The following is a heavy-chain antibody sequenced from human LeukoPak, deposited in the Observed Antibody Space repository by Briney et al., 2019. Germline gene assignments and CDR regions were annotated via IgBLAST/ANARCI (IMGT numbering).Heavy chain of an antibody. CDR2: INHSGST. CDR1: GVSFSGYY. D-gene: IGHD6-19*01. J-gene: IGHJ4*02. CDR3: GRSMGYSSGWHGEGDY. Sequence: PSETLSLTCAVYGVSFSGYYWSWIRQSPTKGLEWIGEINHSGSTNYNPSLKSRVTMSVDTSKNQFSLKLSFVTAADTAVYYCGRSMGYSSGWHGEGDYWGQGTLVTVSS. V-gene: IGHV4-34*01.